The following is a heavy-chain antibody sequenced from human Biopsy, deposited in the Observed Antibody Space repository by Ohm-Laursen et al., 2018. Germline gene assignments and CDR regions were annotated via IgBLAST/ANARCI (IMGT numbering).Heavy chain of an antibody. Sequence: SETLSLTCAVSGYSVTNDYYWGWIRQPPGKGLEWIGNIYYDGITYYNPSLKSRVAMSVDTSKNQFSLRLTSVTVADTAVYYCARVAGGYAYYYGMDVWGQGTTVIVSS. V-gene: IGHV4-38-2*01. CDR1: GYSVTNDYY. J-gene: IGHJ6*02. CDR3: ARVAGGYAYYYGMDV. CDR2: IYYDGIT. D-gene: IGHD5-12*01.